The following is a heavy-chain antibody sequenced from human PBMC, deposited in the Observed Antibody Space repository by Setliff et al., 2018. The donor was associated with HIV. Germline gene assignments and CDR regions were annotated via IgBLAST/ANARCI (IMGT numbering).Heavy chain of an antibody. CDR1: GYTFTSCF. Sequence: ASVKVSCKASGYTFTSCFLHWVRQAPGQGLEYMGIINPSDGSADYVEKFQDRVTITRDTSTSTVYMEMSSLRSEDTAIYYCEKEYHTAATGTRVANYFDYWGQGTLVTVSS. J-gene: IGHJ4*02. CDR2: INPSDGSA. D-gene: IGHD6-13*01. CDR3: EKEYHTAATGTRVANYFDY. V-gene: IGHV1-46*01.